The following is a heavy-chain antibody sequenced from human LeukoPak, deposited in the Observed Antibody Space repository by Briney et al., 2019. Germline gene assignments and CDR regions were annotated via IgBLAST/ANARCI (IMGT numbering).Heavy chain of an antibody. V-gene: IGHV3-21*01. J-gene: IGHJ4*02. CDR1: GFTFSSYG. CDR3: ARDEDYVWGSYRLDY. D-gene: IGHD3-16*02. Sequence: GGSLRLSCAASGFTFSSYGMNWVRQAPGKGLEWVSSISSSSSYIYYADSVKGRFTISRDNAKNSLYLQMNSLRAEDTAVYYCARDEDYVWGSYRLDYWGQGTLVTVSS. CDR2: ISSSSSYI.